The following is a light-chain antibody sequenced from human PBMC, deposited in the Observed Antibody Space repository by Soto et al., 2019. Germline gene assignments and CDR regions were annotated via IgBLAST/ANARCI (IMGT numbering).Light chain of an antibody. V-gene: IGLV2-11*01. CDR3: CSYAGNYTLL. CDR1: SRDVGIYNY. J-gene: IGLJ2*01. CDR2: DVT. Sequence: QSALTQPRSVSGSPGQSVTVSCTGTSRDVGIYNYVSWYQQRPGTAPKVMIYDVTKRPSGVPDRFSGSKSANTASLTISGLQADDEADYYCCSYAGNYTLLFGGGTKLTV.